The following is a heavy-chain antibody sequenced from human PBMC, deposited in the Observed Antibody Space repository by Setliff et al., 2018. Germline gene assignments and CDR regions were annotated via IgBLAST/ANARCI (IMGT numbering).Heavy chain of an antibody. CDR3: TTGPRDSRNYLNWFDP. CDR2: IIPLLETA. D-gene: IGHD4-4*01. V-gene: IGHV1-69*06. J-gene: IGHJ5*02. Sequence: SVKVSCKASGDTFSTYSLSWVRQAPGQGLEWMGGIIPLLETAKYAQRFQGRVTITADKSTSTGYMELNNLKTEDTGFYYCTTGPRDSRNYLNWFDPWGQGTLVTVSS. CDR1: GDTFSTYS.